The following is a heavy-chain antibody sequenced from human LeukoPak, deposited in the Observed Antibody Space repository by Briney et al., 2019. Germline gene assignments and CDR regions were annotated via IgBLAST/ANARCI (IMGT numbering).Heavy chain of an antibody. CDR2: IKQDGSEK. Sequence: GGSLRLSCAASGFTFSSYWMSWVRQAPGKGLEWVANIKQDGSEKYYVDSVKGRFTISRDNAKNSLYLQMNSLRAEDTAVHYCARDHCSSTSCYKEGYYGMDVWGQGTTVTVSS. J-gene: IGHJ6*02. CDR3: ARDHCSSTSCYKEGYYGMDV. V-gene: IGHV3-7*01. CDR1: GFTFSSYW. D-gene: IGHD2-2*02.